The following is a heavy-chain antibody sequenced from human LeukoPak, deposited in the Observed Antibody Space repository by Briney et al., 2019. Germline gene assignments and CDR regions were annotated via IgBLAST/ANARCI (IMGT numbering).Heavy chain of an antibody. Sequence: PGGSLRLSCAASGFTFSSYEMNWVRQAPGKGLEWVSYISSSGNAIYYADSVKGRFTISRDNAKNSLYLQINSLRAEDTAIYYCARRGYYDSSGYDYWGQGTLVSVSS. J-gene: IGHJ4*02. CDR2: ISSSGNAI. D-gene: IGHD3-22*01. CDR1: GFTFSSYE. CDR3: ARRGYYDSSGYDY. V-gene: IGHV3-48*03.